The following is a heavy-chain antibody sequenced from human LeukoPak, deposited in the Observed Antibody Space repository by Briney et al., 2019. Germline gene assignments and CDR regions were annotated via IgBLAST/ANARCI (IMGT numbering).Heavy chain of an antibody. J-gene: IGHJ6*03. CDR3: ARQPYFYYYLGV. CDR1: GFAFNNDA. V-gene: IGHV3-23*01. D-gene: IGHD5-18*01. CDR2: IVGDSTIE. Sequence: GGSLRLSCAASGFAFNNDAMTWVRQPPGKGLEWVSTIVGDSTIEYYADSVKGRFTISSDNSKTMLFLHMNSLRAEDTAIYYCARQPYFYYYLGVWGKGTTVTVTS.